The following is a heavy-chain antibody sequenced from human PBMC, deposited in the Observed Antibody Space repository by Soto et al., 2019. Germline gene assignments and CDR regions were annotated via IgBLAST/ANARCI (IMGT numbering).Heavy chain of an antibody. J-gene: IGHJ5*02. D-gene: IGHD6-13*01. CDR3: TRDASRDSSARGWFDP. V-gene: IGHV3-21*01. CDR2: ISSNSAYI. Sequence: GGSLRLSCAASGFTFRSFTMNWVRQAPGKGLEWVSTISSNSAYIYYTDALRGRFTISRDNAKNPLHLQMNSLRAEDTAVYYCTRDASRDSSARGWFDPWGPGTLVTVSS. CDR1: GFTFRSFT.